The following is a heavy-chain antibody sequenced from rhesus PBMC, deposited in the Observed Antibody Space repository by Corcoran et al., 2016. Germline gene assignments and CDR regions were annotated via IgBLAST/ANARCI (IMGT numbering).Heavy chain of an antibody. CDR1: GGSISSGYD. Sequence: QVQLQESGPGVVKPSETLSITCAVSGGSISSGYDWSWIRQPPGKGLEWIGYIYGSSGSTNYNPSLKNRVTISKDASKNQFSLKLRSVTAADTAVYYCATRGEYSHVFDYWGQGVLVTVSS. J-gene: IGHJ4*01. CDR3: ATRGEYSHVFDY. V-gene: IGHV4-76*01. CDR2: IYGSSGST. D-gene: IGHD4-23*01.